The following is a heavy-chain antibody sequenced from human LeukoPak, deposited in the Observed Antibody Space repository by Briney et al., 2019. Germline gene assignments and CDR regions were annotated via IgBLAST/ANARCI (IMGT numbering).Heavy chain of an antibody. D-gene: IGHD7-27*01. J-gene: IGHJ5*02. Sequence: SETLSLTCAVYGGSFSGYYWSWIRQPPGKGLEWIGEINHSGSTIYNPSLKSRVTISVDTSKNQFSLKLSSVTAADTAVYYCARGAPIKYYVRNWGFDPWGQGTLVTVSS. V-gene: IGHV4-34*01. CDR1: GGSFSGYY. CDR2: INHSGST. CDR3: ARGAPIKYYVRNWGFDP.